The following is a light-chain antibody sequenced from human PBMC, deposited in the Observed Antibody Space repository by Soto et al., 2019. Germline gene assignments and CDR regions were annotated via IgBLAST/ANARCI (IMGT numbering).Light chain of an antibody. CDR1: QSMATF. CDR2: ATS. CDR3: QQYNSYSRT. J-gene: IGKJ1*01. V-gene: IGKV1-5*01. Sequence: DIQMTQSPSSLSASVGDRVTITCRASQSMATFLNWYQQKPGNAPRLLIYATSTLQSGVPSRFSGSGSGTEFTLTISSLQPDDFATYYCQQYNSYSRTFGQGTKVDIK.